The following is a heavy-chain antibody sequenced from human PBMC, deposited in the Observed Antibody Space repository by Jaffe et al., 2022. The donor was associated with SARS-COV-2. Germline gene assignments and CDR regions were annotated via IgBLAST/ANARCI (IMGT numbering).Heavy chain of an antibody. V-gene: IGHV1-2*04. J-gene: IGHJ4*02. D-gene: IGHD4-17*01. Sequence: QVQLVQSGAEVKKPGASVKVSCKASGYTFTGYYMHWVRQAPGQGLEWMGWINLNSGGTNYEQKFQGWVTMTRDTSISTAYMELSRLRSDDTAVYYCARDSATVTTPYFDYWGQGTLVSVPS. CDR1: GYTFTGYY. CDR3: ARDSATVTTPYFDY. CDR2: INLNSGGT.